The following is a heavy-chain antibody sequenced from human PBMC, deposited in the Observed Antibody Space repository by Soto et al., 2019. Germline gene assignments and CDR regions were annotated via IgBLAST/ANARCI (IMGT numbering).Heavy chain of an antibody. V-gene: IGHV1-69*13. CDR2: IIPIFGTA. Sequence: SVKVSCKASGGTFSSYAISWVRQAPGQGLEWMGGIIPIFGTANYAQKFQGRVTITADESTSTAYMELSSLRSEDTAVYYCAREILRDYYDSSGYYPEYFDYWGQGXLVTVHS. CDR3: AREILRDYYDSSGYYPEYFDY. D-gene: IGHD3-22*01. J-gene: IGHJ4*02. CDR1: GGTFSSYA.